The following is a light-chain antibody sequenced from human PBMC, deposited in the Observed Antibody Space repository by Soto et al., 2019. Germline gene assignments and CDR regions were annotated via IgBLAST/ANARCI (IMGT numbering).Light chain of an antibody. CDR1: SSNIGAGYD. CDR3: QSYDTSLSGSGV. V-gene: IGLV1-40*01. CDR2: GNN. Sequence: QAVVTQPPSVSGAPGQRVTISCTGSSSNIGAGYDVHWYQQLPGTAPKVLIYGNNNRPSGVAARFSGSKSGTSASLAITGLQAEDEADYYCQSYDTSLSGSGVFGGGTKLTVL. J-gene: IGLJ3*02.